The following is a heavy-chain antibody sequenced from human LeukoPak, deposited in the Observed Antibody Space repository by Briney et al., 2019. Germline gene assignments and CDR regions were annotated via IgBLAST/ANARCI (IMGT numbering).Heavy chain of an antibody. J-gene: IGHJ6*02. CDR1: GGSISSYY. CDR2: IYYSGST. V-gene: IGHV4-59*08. CDR3: ARLSPKLSYYYGMDV. Sequence: PSETLSLTCTVSGGSISSYYWSWIRQPPGKGLEWIGYIYYSGSTNYNPSLKSRVTISVDTSKNQFSLKLSSVTAADTAVYYCARLSPKLSYYYGMDVWGQGNTVTVSS. D-gene: IGHD4-23*01.